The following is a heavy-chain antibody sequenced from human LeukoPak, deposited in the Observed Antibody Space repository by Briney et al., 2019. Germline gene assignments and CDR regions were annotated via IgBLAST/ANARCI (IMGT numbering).Heavy chain of an antibody. Sequence: GGSLRLSCAASGFSFSTYGLHWVRHTPGKGLEWVAFIRYDGSNEYYADSVKGRFTISRDSSKNTLYLQMNSLRAEDTAVYYCARDPGDRSYWYFDLWGRGTLVTVSS. D-gene: IGHD4-17*01. CDR2: IRYDGSNE. V-gene: IGHV3-30*02. J-gene: IGHJ2*01. CDR3: ARDPGDRSYWYFDL. CDR1: GFSFSTYG.